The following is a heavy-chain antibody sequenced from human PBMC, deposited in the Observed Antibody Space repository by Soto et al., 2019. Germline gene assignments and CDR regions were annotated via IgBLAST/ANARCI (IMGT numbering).Heavy chain of an antibody. CDR1: GGSISSGGYY. CDR3: ARDPPLTGYSNYYYYYGMDV. J-gene: IGHJ6*02. V-gene: IGHV4-31*03. Sequence: SETLSLTCTVSGGSISSGGYYWSWIRQHPGKGLEWIGYIYYSGSTYYNPSLKSRVTISVDTSKNQFSLKLSSVTAADTAVYYCARDPPLTGYSNYYYYYGMDVWGQGTTVTVSS. D-gene: IGHD3-9*01. CDR2: IYYSGST.